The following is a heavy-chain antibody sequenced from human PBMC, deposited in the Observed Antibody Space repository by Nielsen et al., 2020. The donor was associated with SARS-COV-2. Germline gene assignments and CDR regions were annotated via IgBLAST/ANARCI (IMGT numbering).Heavy chain of an antibody. CDR3: ARPPYYYGSGSYYTENFDY. V-gene: IGHV5-51*01. Sequence: KVSCKGSGYSFTSYWIGWVRQVPGKGLEWMGIIYPGDSDTRYSPSFQGQVTISADKSISTAYLQWSSLKASDTAMYYCARPPYYYGSGSYYTENFDYWGQGTLVTVSS. CDR2: IYPGDSDT. J-gene: IGHJ4*02. D-gene: IGHD3-10*01. CDR1: GYSFTSYW.